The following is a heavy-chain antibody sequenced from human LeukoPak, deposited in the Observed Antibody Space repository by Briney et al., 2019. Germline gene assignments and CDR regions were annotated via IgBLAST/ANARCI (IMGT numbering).Heavy chain of an antibody. CDR1: GGTFSGYA. CDR3: ARDPHLTVGTVTTTGDEYT. CDR2: IIPIFGTA. D-gene: IGHD1-1*01. Sequence: SVKVSCKASGGTFSGYAISWVRQAPGQGLEWMGRIIPIFGTANYAQKFQGRVTITTDESTSTAYMELSSLRSEDTAVYYCARDPHLTVGTVTTTGDEYTWGQGTLVTVSS. V-gene: IGHV1-69*05. J-gene: IGHJ5*02.